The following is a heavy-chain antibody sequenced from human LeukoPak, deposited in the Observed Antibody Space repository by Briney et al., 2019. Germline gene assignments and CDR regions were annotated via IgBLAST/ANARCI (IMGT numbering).Heavy chain of an antibody. CDR1: GYTFISYG. V-gene: IGHV1-18*01. Sequence: ASVKVSCKASGYTFISYGISWVRQAPGQGLEWMGWISGYNGNTDYAQKFQGRVTMTTDTSTGTAYMELRSLRPDDTAVYYCVRDEQLLPKWFDRWGQGTLVTVSS. CDR2: ISGYNGNT. J-gene: IGHJ5*02. CDR3: VRDEQLLPKWFDR. D-gene: IGHD6-13*01.